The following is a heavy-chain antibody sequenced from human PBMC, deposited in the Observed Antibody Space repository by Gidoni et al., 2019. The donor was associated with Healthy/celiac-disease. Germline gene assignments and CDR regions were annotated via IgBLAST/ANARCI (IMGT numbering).Heavy chain of an antibody. Sequence: KKAGATSNVGCKCSGYTVTSYGISWVRQAPGQGLEWMGWISAYNGNTNYAQKLQGRVTMTTDTSTSTAYMELRSLRSDDTAVYYCARPLPYGSGSSGFDPWGQGTLVTVSS. CDR2: ISAYNGNT. D-gene: IGHD3-10*01. CDR3: ARPLPYGSGSSGFDP. CDR1: GYTVTSYG. V-gene: IGHV1-18*01. J-gene: IGHJ5*02.